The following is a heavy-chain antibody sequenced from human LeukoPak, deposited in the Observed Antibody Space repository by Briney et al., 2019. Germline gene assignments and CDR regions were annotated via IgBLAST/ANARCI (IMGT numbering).Heavy chain of an antibody. CDR1: GYSISSGYY. CDR2: IYYSGST. J-gene: IGHJ4*02. D-gene: IGHD3-22*01. V-gene: IGHV4-30-4*08. Sequence: PSETLSLTCAVSGYSISSGYYWGWIRQPPGKGLEWIGYIYYSGSTYYNPSLKSRVTISVDTSKNQFSLKLSSVTAADTAVYYCARDYYDSSGYYYGYDYWGQGTLVTVSS. CDR3: ARDYYDSSGYYYGYDY.